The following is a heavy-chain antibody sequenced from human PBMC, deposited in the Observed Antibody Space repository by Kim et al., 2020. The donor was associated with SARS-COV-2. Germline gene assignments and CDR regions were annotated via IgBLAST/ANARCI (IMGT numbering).Heavy chain of an antibody. D-gene: IGHD3-22*01. CDR3: ARATHYDERGFDY. Sequence: NPSLKSRVTISVDTSKNQFSLKLSSVTAADPAVYYCARATHYDERGFDYWGQGTLVTVSS. J-gene: IGHJ4*02. V-gene: IGHV4-31*02.